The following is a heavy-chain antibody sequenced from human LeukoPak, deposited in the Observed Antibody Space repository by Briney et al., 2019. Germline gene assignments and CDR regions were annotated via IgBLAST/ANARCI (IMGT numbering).Heavy chain of an antibody. CDR3: AKGPNYDFWRVYLGY. Sequence: GGALRLSCAASGFTFSSYAMSWVRQAPGKGLEWVSAISGSGGGTYYADSVKGRFTISRDNSKNTLYLQMNSLRAEDTAVYYCAKGPNYDFWRVYLGYWGQGTLVTVSS. D-gene: IGHD3-3*01. J-gene: IGHJ4*02. CDR1: GFTFSSYA. CDR2: ISGSGGGT. V-gene: IGHV3-23*01.